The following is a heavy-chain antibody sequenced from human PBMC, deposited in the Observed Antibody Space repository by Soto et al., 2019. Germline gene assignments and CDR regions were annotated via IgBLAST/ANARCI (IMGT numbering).Heavy chain of an antibody. Sequence: ASVKVSCKASGYTFTSYDINWVRQATGQGLEWMGWMNPNSGNTGYAQKFQGRVTMTRNTSISTAYMELSSLRSEDTAVYYCARVRAWDFWSGYPLGYYYYGMDVWGQGTTVTVSS. J-gene: IGHJ6*02. V-gene: IGHV1-8*01. CDR1: GYTFTSYD. D-gene: IGHD3-3*01. CDR2: MNPNSGNT. CDR3: ARVRAWDFWSGYPLGYYYYGMDV.